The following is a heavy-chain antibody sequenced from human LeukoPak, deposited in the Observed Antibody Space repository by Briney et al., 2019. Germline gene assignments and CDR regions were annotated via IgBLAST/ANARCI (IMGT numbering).Heavy chain of an antibody. D-gene: IGHD3-9*01. CDR3: AKAPYFDWSDNWFDP. Sequence: GGSLRLSCAASGFTFSSYGMSWVRQAPGKGLEWVSAISGSGGSTYYADSVKGRFTISRDNSKNTLYPQMNSLRAEDTAVYYCAKAPYFDWSDNWFDPWGQGTLVTVSS. CDR2: ISGSGGST. J-gene: IGHJ5*02. V-gene: IGHV3-23*01. CDR1: GFTFSSYG.